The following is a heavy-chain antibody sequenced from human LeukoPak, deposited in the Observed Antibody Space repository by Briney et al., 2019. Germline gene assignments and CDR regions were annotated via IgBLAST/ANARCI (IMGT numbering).Heavy chain of an antibody. D-gene: IGHD3-16*01. J-gene: IGHJ6*03. CDR2: ISSSGSTI. CDR1: GFTFSDYY. Sequence: GGSLRLSCAASGFTFSDYYMSWIRQAPGKGLEWVSYISSSGSTIYYADSVKGRFTISRDSAKNSLYLQMNSLRAEDTAVYYCARDLNAGGNSHYYYYYYMNVWGKGTTVTVSS. V-gene: IGHV3-11*04. CDR3: ARDLNAGGNSHYYYYYYMNV.